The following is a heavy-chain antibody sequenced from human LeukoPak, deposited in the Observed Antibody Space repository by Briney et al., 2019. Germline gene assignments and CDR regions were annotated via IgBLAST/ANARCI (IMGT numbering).Heavy chain of an antibody. V-gene: IGHV3-7*01. Sequence: GGSLRLSCAASGFTFSSYWMTWVRQAPGKGLEWVANTEQDGSGKHYVDSVKGRFTISRDNAENSLYLQRNSLRAEDTAVYYCARADSGGKIFDYWGQGTLVIVSS. CDR3: ARADSGGKIFDY. D-gene: IGHD2-15*01. CDR2: TEQDGSGK. CDR1: GFTFSSYW. J-gene: IGHJ4*02.